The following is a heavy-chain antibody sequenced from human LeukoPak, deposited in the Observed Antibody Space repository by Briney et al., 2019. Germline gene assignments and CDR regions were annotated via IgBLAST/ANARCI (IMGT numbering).Heavy chain of an antibody. Sequence: TSSTYISYAVSVKRPFTISRDNAKNSLYLQMNSLRAEDTAVYYCARDLRGFIAAAGGGGDYWGQGTLVTVSS. J-gene: IGHJ4*02. CDR3: ARDLRGFIAAAGGGGDY. D-gene: IGHD6-13*01. V-gene: IGHV3-21*04. CDR2: TSSTYI.